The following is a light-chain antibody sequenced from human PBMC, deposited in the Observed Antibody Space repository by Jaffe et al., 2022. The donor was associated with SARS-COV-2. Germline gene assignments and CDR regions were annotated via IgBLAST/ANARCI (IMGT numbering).Light chain of an antibody. CDR3: NSRDSSGSHLSWV. CDR2: GKN. CDR1: PLRTYY. J-gene: IGLJ3*02. Sequence: SSELTQDPAVSVALGQTVRITCQGYPLRTYYASWYQQKPGQAPVLVIYGKNNRPSGIPDRFSGSSSGNTASLTITGAQAEDEADYYCNSRDSSGSHLSWVFGGGTKLTVL. V-gene: IGLV3-19*01.